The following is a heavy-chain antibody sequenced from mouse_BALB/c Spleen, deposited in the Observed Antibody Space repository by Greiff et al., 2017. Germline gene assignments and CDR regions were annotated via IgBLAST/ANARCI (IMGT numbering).Heavy chain of an antibody. Sequence: DVKLVESGGGLVQPGGSRKLSCAASGFTFSSFGMHWVRQAPEKGLEWVAYISSGSSTIYYADTVKGRFTISRDNPKNTLFLQMTSLRSEDTAMYYCARSDYRYDDYAMDYWGQGTSVTVSS. D-gene: IGHD2-14*01. V-gene: IGHV5-17*02. CDR3: ARSDYRYDDYAMDY. CDR1: GFTFSSFG. J-gene: IGHJ4*01. CDR2: ISSGSSTI.